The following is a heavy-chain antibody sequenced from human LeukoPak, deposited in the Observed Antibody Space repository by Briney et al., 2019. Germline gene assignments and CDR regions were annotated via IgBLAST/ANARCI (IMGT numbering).Heavy chain of an antibody. CDR3: ARDYITMVRGVIKYNWFDP. Sequence: SETLSLTCTVSGGSFSSYYWSWIRQPAGKGLEWIGRIYTSGSTNYNPSLKSRVTMSVDTSKNQFSLKLSSVTAADTAVYYCARDYITMVRGVIKYNWFDPWGQGTLVTVSS. D-gene: IGHD3-10*01. CDR2: IYTSGST. CDR1: GGSFSSYY. J-gene: IGHJ5*02. V-gene: IGHV4-4*07.